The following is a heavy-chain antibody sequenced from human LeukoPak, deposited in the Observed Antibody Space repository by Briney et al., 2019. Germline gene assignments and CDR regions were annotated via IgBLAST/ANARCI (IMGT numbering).Heavy chain of an antibody. CDR1: GGSISSSSYY. CDR2: IHYSGST. Sequence: PSETLSLTCTVSGGSISSSSYYWGWIRQPPGKGLEWIGSIHYSGSTYYNPSLKSRVTISADTSKNQFSLKLSSVTAADTAVYYCARVGATHFDYWGQGTLVTVSS. D-gene: IGHD1-26*01. V-gene: IGHV4-39*01. J-gene: IGHJ4*02. CDR3: ARVGATHFDY.